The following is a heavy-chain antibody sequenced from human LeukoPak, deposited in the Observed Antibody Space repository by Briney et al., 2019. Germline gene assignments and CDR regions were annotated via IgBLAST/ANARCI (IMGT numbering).Heavy chain of an antibody. Sequence: GESLKISCKGSGYSFTSYWIGWVRQMPGKGPEWMGIIYPGDSDTRYSPSFQGQVTISADKSISTAYPQWSGLKASDTAMYYCARHTPNLYYFDYWGQGTLVTVSS. CDR1: GYSFTSYW. CDR2: IYPGDSDT. D-gene: IGHD2-8*01. J-gene: IGHJ4*02. CDR3: ARHTPNLYYFDY. V-gene: IGHV5-51*01.